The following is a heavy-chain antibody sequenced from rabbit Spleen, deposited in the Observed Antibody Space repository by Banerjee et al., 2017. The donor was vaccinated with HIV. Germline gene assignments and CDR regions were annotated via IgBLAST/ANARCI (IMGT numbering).Heavy chain of an antibody. V-gene: IGHV1S47*01. D-gene: IGHD4-1*01. CDR1: GFDISKYG. Sequence: QEQLVESGGGLVQPGGSLKLSCTVSGFDISKYGVTWVRQAPGKGLEWIGYIDPVFGITYYANWVSGRFSISRENAQNTVFLQMTSLTAADTATYFCAREGGILMAGAFNLWGPGTLVTVS. CDR2: IDPVFGIT. CDR3: AREGGILMAGAFNL. J-gene: IGHJ4*01.